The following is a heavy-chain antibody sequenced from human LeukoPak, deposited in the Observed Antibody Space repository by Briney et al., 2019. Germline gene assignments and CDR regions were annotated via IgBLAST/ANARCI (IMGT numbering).Heavy chain of an antibody. CDR1: GYTFTSYY. CDR2: INPHGGST. J-gene: IGHJ4*02. D-gene: IGHD6-25*01. V-gene: IGHV1-46*01. Sequence: ASVRLSCKASGYTFTSYYMHWIRQAPGQGPEWLGIINPHGGSTDYSHKFQDRVTMTSDTSTSTVYMELHSLSSEDTAVYFCARVGVTAATADYWGQGTLVTVSS. CDR3: ARVGVTAATADY.